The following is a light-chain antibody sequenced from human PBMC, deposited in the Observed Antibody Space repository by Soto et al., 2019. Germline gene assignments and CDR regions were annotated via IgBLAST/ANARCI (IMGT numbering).Light chain of an antibody. J-gene: IGKJ4*01. CDR3: QQYSSFLT. Sequence: DIPMTRSPSTLSAAVGDRVTITCRASQSISRWLAWSQQKPGKAPKLLIYDASNLQSGVSSRFSGSGSGTEFTLTIASLQPDDFATCYCQQYSSFLTFGGGTKVDI. V-gene: IGKV1-5*01. CDR2: DAS. CDR1: QSISRW.